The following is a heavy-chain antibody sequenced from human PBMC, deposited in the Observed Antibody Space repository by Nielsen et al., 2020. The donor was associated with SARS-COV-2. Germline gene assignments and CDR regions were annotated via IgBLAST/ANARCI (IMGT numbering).Heavy chain of an antibody. J-gene: IGHJ4*02. CDR1: GFTFDDHA. CDR3: ARDLGTGWPIDY. D-gene: IGHD6-19*01. CDR2: ISWNSGSI. V-gene: IGHV3-9*01. Sequence: GGSLRLSCAASGFTFDDHAMHWVRQAPGKGLEWVSGISWNSGSIAYADSLKGRFTISRDNAKNSLYLQMNSLRAEDTAVYYCARDLGTGWPIDYWGQGTLVTVSS.